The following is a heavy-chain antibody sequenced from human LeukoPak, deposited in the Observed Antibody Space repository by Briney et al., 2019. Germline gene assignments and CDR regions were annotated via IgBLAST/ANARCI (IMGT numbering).Heavy chain of an antibody. CDR1: GGSISSSSYY. CDR3: AGGVDTDAFDI. CDR2: IYYSGST. D-gene: IGHD3-16*01. V-gene: IGHV4-39*01. J-gene: IGHJ3*02. Sequence: SETLSLTCTVSGGSISSSSYYWGWIRQPPGKGLEWIGRIYYSGSTYYNPSLKSRVTISVDTSKNQFSLKLSSVTAADTAVYYCAGGVDTDAFDIWGQGTMVTVSS.